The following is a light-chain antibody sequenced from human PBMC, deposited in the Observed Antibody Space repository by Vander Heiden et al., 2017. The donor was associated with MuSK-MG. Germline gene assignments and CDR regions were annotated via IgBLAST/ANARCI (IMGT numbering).Light chain of an antibody. Sequence: QSALTQPDSESVPPGQSLTISSTGTSCDVVSYSLVSWYQQHPDKAAHLMIFEVIKRPSGISTRFSGSKSGNTASLTISGRQAVDEADYYCCSYAGSSRHVFGTGTKVTVL. J-gene: IGLJ1*01. CDR3: CSYAGSSRHV. V-gene: IGLV2-23*02. CDR1: SCDVVSYSL. CDR2: EVI.